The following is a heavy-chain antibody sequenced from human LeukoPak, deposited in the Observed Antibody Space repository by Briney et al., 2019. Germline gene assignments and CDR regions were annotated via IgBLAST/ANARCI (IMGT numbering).Heavy chain of an antibody. V-gene: IGHV4-34*01. CDR2: INHSGST. CDR1: GGSFSGYY. Sequence: SETLSLTCAVYGGSFSGYYWSWIRQPPGKGLEWIGEINHSGSTNYNPSLKSRVTISVDTSKNQFSLKLSSVTAADTAVYYCARRRLLWGVLLWFGEGNWFDPWGQGTLVTVSS. D-gene: IGHD3-10*01. CDR3: ARRRLLWGVLLWFGEGNWFDP. J-gene: IGHJ5*02.